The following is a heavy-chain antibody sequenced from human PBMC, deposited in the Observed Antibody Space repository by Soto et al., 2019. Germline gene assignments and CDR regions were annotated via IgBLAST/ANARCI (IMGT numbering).Heavy chain of an antibody. D-gene: IGHD6-19*01. CDR1: GFSLSTSGVS. J-gene: IGHJ5*02. Sequence: QITLKESGPTLVKPTETLTLTCTFSGFSLSTSGVSVGWIRQPPGKALEWLALIYWNDDKRYSPSVKSRLTINTDTSQNQVVLTMTNMEPVDTATYYCAHSGNSGWYGWCDPWGQGILVIVSS. CDR3: AHSGNSGWYGWCDP. V-gene: IGHV2-5*01. CDR2: IYWNDDK.